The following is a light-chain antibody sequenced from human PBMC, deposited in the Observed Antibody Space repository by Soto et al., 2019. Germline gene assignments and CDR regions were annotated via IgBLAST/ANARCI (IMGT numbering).Light chain of an antibody. CDR3: QQSFSNSVT. J-gene: IGKJ1*01. CDR1: QSISSW. V-gene: IGKV1-5*02. Sequence: DIQMTQSPSTLSASVGDIVTIIFRASQSISSWLAWYQQKPGKAPQLLINAASSLQSGVPSRFSGSGSGTEFTLTISTLQPEDFATYYCQQSFSNSVTFGQGTKVDNK. CDR2: AAS.